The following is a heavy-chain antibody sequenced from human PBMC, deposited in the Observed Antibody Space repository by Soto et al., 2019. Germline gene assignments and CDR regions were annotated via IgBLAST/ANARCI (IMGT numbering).Heavy chain of an antibody. D-gene: IGHD3-3*01. Sequence: DSVKVSCKASGYTFINYGISWVRQAPGQGLEWMGWISAYNGNANYAQNLQGRVTMTTDTSTSTAYMELRSLRSDDTAVYYCARGKDFGGVTPYKTNWFAPWGQGTLVIVSS. CDR3: ARGKDFGGVTPYKTNWFAP. CDR2: ISAYNGNA. J-gene: IGHJ5*02. CDR1: GYTFINYG. V-gene: IGHV1-18*01.